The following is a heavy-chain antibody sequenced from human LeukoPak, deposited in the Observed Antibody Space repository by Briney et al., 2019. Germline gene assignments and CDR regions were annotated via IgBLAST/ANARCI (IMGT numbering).Heavy chain of an antibody. D-gene: IGHD3-3*01. CDR2: VRNSSSTI. CDR3: ARGVRRFLEWVSMDV. V-gene: IGHV3-48*01. J-gene: IGHJ6*03. CDR1: GFTFSIYS. Sequence: PGGSLRLSCAASGFTFSIYSMNWVRQAPGKGLEWVSYVRNSSSTIYYADSVKGRFTISRDNAKNSLYLQMNSLRAEDTAVYYCARGVRRFLEWVSMDVWGKGTTVTVSS.